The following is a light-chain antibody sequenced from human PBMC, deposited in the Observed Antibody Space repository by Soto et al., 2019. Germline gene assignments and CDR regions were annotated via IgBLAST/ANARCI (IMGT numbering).Light chain of an antibody. CDR1: QGISNY. CDR2: AAS. J-gene: IGKJ3*01. Sequence: DIQMTQSPSSLSASAGDRVTITCRASQGISNYLAWYQQKPGKVPKLLIYAASTLHSGVPSRFSGSGSGTDFTLTINSLQPEDVTTYYSQKYDSAPPFSVGPGTKVDI. CDR3: QKYDSAPPFS. V-gene: IGKV1-27*01.